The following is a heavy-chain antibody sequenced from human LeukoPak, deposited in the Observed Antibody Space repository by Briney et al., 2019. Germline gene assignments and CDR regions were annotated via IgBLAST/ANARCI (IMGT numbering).Heavy chain of an antibody. Sequence: SETLSLTCAVSGASIISNNWWSWVRQPSGQGLEWIGEIWHSGTTNYNPSLKSRVTISVDKSKNQFSLKLNSVTAADTAVYYCMGADSRGHWGQGTLVTVSS. CDR2: IWHSGTT. D-gene: IGHD3-16*01. CDR1: GASIISNNW. J-gene: IGHJ4*02. V-gene: IGHV4-4*02. CDR3: MGADSRGH.